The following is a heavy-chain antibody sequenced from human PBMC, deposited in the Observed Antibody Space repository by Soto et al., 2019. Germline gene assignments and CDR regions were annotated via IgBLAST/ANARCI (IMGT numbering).Heavy chain of an antibody. CDR1: GFTLSSYA. CDR3: ASATRDFDWLLLDY. J-gene: IGHJ4*02. CDR2: ISYDGSNK. Sequence: GGSLRLSCAASGFTLSSYAMHWVRQAPGKGLEWVAVISYDGSNKYYADSVKGRFTISRDNSKNTLYLQMNSLRAEDTAVYYCASATRDFDWLLLDYWGQGTLVTVSS. D-gene: IGHD3-9*01. V-gene: IGHV3-30-3*01.